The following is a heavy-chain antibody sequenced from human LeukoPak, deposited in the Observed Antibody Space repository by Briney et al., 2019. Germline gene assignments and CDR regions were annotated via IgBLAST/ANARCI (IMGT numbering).Heavy chain of an antibody. J-gene: IGHJ6*03. CDR3: ARHIGGGIEDMDV. D-gene: IGHD3-16*02. V-gene: IGHV4-59*08. Sequence: SEALSLTCTVSGGSIGTYYWSWVRQSPGTGLEWIGYIYVTGTRYNPYLQSRVTISVDRSRNQFFLKMTSVTAADTAVYYCARHIGGGIEDMDVWGRGTKVTVSS. CDR2: IYVTGT. CDR1: GGSIGTYY.